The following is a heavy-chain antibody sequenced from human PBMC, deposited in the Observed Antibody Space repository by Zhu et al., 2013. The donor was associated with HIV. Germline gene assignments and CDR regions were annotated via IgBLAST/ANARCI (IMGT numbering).Heavy chain of an antibody. Sequence: QVQLQESGPGLVKPSGTLSLTCAVSGGSISSSNWWSWVRQPPGKGLEWIGYIYYSGSTNYNPSLKSRVTISVDTSKNQFSLKLSSVTAADTAVYYCARDRSDGDDAFDIWGQGTMVTVSS. V-gene: IGHV4-4*02. CDR3: ARDRSDGDDAFDI. CDR1: GGSISSSNW. J-gene: IGHJ3*02. D-gene: IGHD4-17*01. CDR2: IYYSGST.